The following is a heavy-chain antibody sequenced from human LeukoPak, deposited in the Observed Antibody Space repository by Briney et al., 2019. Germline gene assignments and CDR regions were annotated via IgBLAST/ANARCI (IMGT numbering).Heavy chain of an antibody. Sequence: PGGSLRLSCAASGFTFSSYSMNWVRQAPGKGLEWVSSISSSSSYIYYADSVKGRFTISRDNAKNSLYLQMNSLRAEDTAVYYCARDLQWELLGFDYWGQGTLVTVCS. J-gene: IGHJ4*02. D-gene: IGHD1-26*01. V-gene: IGHV3-21*01. CDR2: ISSSSSYI. CDR1: GFTFSSYS. CDR3: ARDLQWELLGFDY.